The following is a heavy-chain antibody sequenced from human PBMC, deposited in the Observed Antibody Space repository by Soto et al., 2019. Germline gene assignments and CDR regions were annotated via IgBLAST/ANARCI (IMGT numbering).Heavy chain of an antibody. D-gene: IGHD2-15*01. V-gene: IGHV1-8*01. J-gene: IGHJ6*02. CDR1: GYTFTSHE. CDR3: ARDCGYGYGMDV. CDR2: MNPNNGDT. Sequence: ASVKVSCKASGYTFTSHEINWARQATGQGLEWVGWMNPNNGDTAYAQKFQGRVTMTRNTSISTAYMELSSLRSEDTAMYYCARDCGYGYGMDVWGQGTTVTVS.